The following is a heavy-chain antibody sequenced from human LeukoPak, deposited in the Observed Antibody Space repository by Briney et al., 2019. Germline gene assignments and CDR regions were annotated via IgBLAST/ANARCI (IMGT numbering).Heavy chain of an antibody. V-gene: IGHV4-34*01. Sequence: SETLSLTCAVYGGSFSGYYWSWIRQPPGKGLEWIGEINHSGSTNYNPSLKSRVTISVDTSKNQFSLELSSVTAADTAVYYCASGSSWYYFDYWGQGTLVTVSS. CDR3: ASGSSWYYFDY. D-gene: IGHD6-13*01. CDR2: INHSGST. CDR1: GGSFSGYY. J-gene: IGHJ4*02.